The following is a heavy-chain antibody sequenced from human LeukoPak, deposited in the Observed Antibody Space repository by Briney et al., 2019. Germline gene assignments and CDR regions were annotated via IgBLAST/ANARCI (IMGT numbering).Heavy chain of an antibody. D-gene: IGHD3-9*01. Sequence: GESLKISCKGSGYSFTSYWIGWVRQVPGKGLEWMGIIYPGDSDTRYSPSFQGQVTISADKSISTAYLQWSSLKASDTAMYYCATTPYYYDILTGYFGMDVWGQGTTVTVSS. CDR1: GYSFTSYW. CDR3: ATTPYYYDILTGYFGMDV. CDR2: IYPGDSDT. V-gene: IGHV5-51*01. J-gene: IGHJ6*02.